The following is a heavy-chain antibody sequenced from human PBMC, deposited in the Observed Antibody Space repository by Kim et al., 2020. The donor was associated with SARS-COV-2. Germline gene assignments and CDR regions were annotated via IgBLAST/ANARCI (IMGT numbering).Heavy chain of an antibody. Sequence: NSHPSLKSRITISVDTSKNPFSRKLSSVTAADTAVYYCARTGRSYSLDYWGQGTLVTVSS. D-gene: IGHD1-26*01. CDR3: ARTGRSYSLDY. V-gene: IGHV4-59*01. J-gene: IGHJ4*02.